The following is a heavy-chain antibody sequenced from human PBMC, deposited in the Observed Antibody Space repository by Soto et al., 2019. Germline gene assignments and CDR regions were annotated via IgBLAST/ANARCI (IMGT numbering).Heavy chain of an antibody. D-gene: IGHD2-15*01. CDR2: IIPIFGTA. Sequence: QVQLVQSGAEVKKPGSSVKVSCKASGGTFSSYAISWVRQAPGQGLEWMGGIIPIFGTANYAQKFQGRVTISRDESTTTAYMGRSSLRYEDTAVYYCARGYCSGGSCYLRGYYFDYWGQGTLVTVSS. J-gene: IGHJ4*02. V-gene: IGHV1-69*05. CDR3: ARGYCSGGSCYLRGYYFDY. CDR1: GGTFSSYA.